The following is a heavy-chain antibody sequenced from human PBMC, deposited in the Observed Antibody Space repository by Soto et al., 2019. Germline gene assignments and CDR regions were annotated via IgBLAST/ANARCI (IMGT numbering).Heavy chain of an antibody. J-gene: IGHJ4*02. V-gene: IGHV3-30*18. Sequence: QVQLIESGGGVVQPGRSLRLSCAASGFIFNSYDMHWVRQAPGKGLEWVAFLSHDGSKRFYADSLKGRITMSRDNFNNTRYLEVHRLRPEDTAVYYCAKDLIGYCGGSTCNIFQSWGQGTLVTVSS. D-gene: IGHD2-2*01. CDR1: GFIFNSYD. CDR3: AKDLIGYCGGSTCNIFQS. CDR2: LSHDGSKR.